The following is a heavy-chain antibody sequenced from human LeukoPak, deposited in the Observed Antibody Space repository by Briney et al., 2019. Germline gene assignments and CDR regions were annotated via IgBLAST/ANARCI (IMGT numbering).Heavy chain of an antibody. CDR2: IIPIFGTA. J-gene: IGHJ4*02. V-gene: IGHV1-69*06. CDR3: GSGSGTPGFDY. D-gene: IGHD2-2*01. Sequence: ASVKVSCKASGGTFSSYAISGVRQAPGQGLEWMGGIIPIFGTANYAQKFQGRVTITADKSTSTAYMELSSLRSEDTAVYYCGSGSGTPGFDYWGQGTLVTVSS. CDR1: GGTFSSYA.